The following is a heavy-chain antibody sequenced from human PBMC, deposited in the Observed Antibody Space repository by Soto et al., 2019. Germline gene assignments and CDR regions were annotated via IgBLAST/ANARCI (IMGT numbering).Heavy chain of an antibody. J-gene: IGHJ4*02. D-gene: IGHD1-26*01. CDR2: INPYNGNT. Sequence: QVQLVQSGAEVKKPGASVKVSCKASGYTFTSYGISWLRQAPGQGLEWMGWINPYNGNTNYAQKLQGRVTMTTDTATNTAYMKLRSLRSDDTAVYYCSRAWCGIDYWGQGTLVTVSS. CDR3: SRAWCGIDY. V-gene: IGHV1-18*01. CDR1: GYTFTSYG.